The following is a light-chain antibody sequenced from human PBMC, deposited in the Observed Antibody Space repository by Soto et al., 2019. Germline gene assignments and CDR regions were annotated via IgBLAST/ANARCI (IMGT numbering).Light chain of an antibody. Sequence: DIQMTQSPSSVSASVGDRVTITCRASQGLGVWLGWYQQKPGKAPQLLIFGASGLQTGVPARFSGSGSGTDFTLTISSLQPEDFATYYCQQSYDSPPTFGGGTKVEIK. J-gene: IGKJ4*01. CDR2: GAS. CDR3: QQSYDSPPT. CDR1: QGLGVW. V-gene: IGKV1-12*01.